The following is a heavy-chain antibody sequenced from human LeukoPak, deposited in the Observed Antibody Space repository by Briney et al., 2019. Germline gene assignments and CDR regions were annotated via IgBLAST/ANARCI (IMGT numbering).Heavy chain of an antibody. Sequence: ASVKVSCKASGYTFTSYDINWVRQATGQGLEWMGWMNPNSGNTGYAQKFQGRVTITRNTSISTAYMELSSLRSEDTAVYYCARTHYDFWSAFDYWGQGTLVTVSS. CDR1: GYTFTSYD. D-gene: IGHD3-3*01. V-gene: IGHV1-8*03. J-gene: IGHJ4*02. CDR2: MNPNSGNT. CDR3: ARTHYDFWSAFDY.